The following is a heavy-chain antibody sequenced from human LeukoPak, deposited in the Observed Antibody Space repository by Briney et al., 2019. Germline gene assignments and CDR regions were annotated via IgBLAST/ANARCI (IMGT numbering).Heavy chain of an antibody. CDR3: AKEGTASKPSDLDY. CDR2: IRYDGSNK. D-gene: IGHD1/OR15-1a*01. J-gene: IGHJ4*02. Sequence: GGSLRLSCAASGFIFSDYGMHWVRQAPGKGLEWLTFIRYDGSNKYYVDSVKGRFTISRDNSKNILYLQMNSLSSEDTAVYYCAKEGTASKPSDLDYWGQGTLVTVSS. CDR1: GFIFSDYG. V-gene: IGHV3-30*02.